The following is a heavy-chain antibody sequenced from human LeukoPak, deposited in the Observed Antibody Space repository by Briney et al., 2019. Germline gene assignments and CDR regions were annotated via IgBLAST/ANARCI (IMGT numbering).Heavy chain of an antibody. J-gene: IGHJ4*02. CDR2: IYSGGST. D-gene: IGHD5-12*01. Sequence: PGGSLRLSCAASGFTVSSNYMSWVRQAPGKGLEWVSVIYSGGSTYYADSVKGRFTISRDNSKNTLYLQMNSLRAEDTAVYYCARGYSGYDSQTPFDYWGQGTLVTAS. V-gene: IGHV3-66*01. CDR1: GFTVSSNY. CDR3: ARGYSGYDSQTPFDY.